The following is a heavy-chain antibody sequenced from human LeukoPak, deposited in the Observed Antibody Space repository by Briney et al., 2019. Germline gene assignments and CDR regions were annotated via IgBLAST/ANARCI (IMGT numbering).Heavy chain of an antibody. J-gene: IGHJ4*02. CDR1: GYTFTGYY. Sequence: ASVKVSCKASGYTFTGYYMHWVRQAPGQGLEWMGRINPNSGGTNYAQKFQGRVTMTRDTSISAAYMELSRLRSDDTAVYYCARDYYDSSALDYWGQGTLVTVSS. D-gene: IGHD3-22*01. CDR3: ARDYYDSSALDY. CDR2: INPNSGGT. V-gene: IGHV1-2*06.